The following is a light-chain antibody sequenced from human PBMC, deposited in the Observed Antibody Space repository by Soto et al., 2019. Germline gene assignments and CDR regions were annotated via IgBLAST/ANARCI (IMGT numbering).Light chain of an antibody. J-gene: IGKJ4*01. CDR3: QQYDSYPLT. CDR2: KTS. Sequence: DIQMTQSPSTLSASVGDRVTITCRASQSISSWWAWYQQKPGKAPNLLIYKTSSLESGVPSRFSGSGSGTEFTLTVNSLQPDDFATYYCQQYDSYPLTFGGGTKVDIK. CDR1: QSISSW. V-gene: IGKV1-5*03.